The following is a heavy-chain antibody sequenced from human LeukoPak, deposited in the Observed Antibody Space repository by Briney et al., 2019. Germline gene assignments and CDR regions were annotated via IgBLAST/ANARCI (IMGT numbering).Heavy chain of an antibody. D-gene: IGHD5-24*01. CDR2: ISGAGTYT. J-gene: IGHJ4*02. V-gene: IGHV3-23*01. CDR3: AKVGDVYNSGVRDY. CDR1: GFTFSSYG. Sequence: AGGSLRLSCAASGFTFSSYGMSWVRQAPGKGLEWVSTISGAGTYTYYADSVKGRFTISRDNSKNTLYLQMNSLRVEDTAVYYCAKVGDVYNSGVRDYWGQGNLVTVSS.